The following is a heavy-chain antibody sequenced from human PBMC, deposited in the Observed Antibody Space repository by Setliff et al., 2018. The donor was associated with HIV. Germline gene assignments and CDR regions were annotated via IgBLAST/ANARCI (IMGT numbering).Heavy chain of an antibody. J-gene: IGHJ5*02. CDR3: ARDMTYFYDSSGSLGWFDP. V-gene: IGHV4-34*01. Sequence: PSETLSLTCAVYGGSFSGYYWSWIRQPPGKGLEWIGEINHSGSTNYKPSLKSRVTISVDTSKNQLSLNLRSVTAADTAVYYCARDMTYFYDSSGSLGWFDPWGQGTLVTVSS. CDR1: GGSFSGYY. CDR2: INHSGST. D-gene: IGHD3-22*01.